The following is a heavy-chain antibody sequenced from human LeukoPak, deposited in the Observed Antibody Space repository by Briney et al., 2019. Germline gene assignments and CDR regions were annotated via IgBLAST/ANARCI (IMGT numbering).Heavy chain of an antibody. V-gene: IGHV3-23*01. CDR2: ISGSGGST. CDR3: AKDFRDCSSTSCYWSRLNDAFDI. D-gene: IGHD2-2*01. Sequence: PGGSLRLSCAASGFTFSSYGMSWVRQAPGKGLEWVSAISGSGGSTYYADSVKGRFTISRDNSKNTLYLQMNSLRAEDTAVYYCAKDFRDCSSTSCYWSRLNDAFDIWGQGTMVTVSS. J-gene: IGHJ3*02. CDR1: GFTFSSYG.